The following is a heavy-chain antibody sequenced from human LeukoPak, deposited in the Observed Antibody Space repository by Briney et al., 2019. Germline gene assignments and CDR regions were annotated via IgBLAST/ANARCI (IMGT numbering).Heavy chain of an antibody. CDR2: INTNTGNP. V-gene: IGHV7-4-1*02. Sequence: GGSLRLSCAASGYTFTSYAMNWVRQAPGQGLEWMGWINTNTGNPTYAQGFTGRFVFSLDTSVSTAYLQISSLKAEDTAVYYCAREVVRYSSGWYGGYWGQGTLVTVSS. D-gene: IGHD6-19*01. CDR3: AREVVRYSSGWYGGY. CDR1: GYTFTSYA. J-gene: IGHJ4*02.